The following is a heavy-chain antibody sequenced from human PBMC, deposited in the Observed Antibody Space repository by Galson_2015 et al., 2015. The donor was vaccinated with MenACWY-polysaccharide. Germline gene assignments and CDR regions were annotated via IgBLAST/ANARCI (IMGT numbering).Heavy chain of an antibody. CDR2: IKKDGSEK. CDR1: GFKFSNYW. Sequence: SLRLSCAASGFKFSNYWMTWVRQAPGKGLEWVANIKKDGSEKHYVDSVKGRFTISRDSALYLQMNSLRAEDTAVYFCARGHYGMDVWGQGTTVTVSS. CDR3: ARGHYGMDV. J-gene: IGHJ6*02. V-gene: IGHV3-7*01.